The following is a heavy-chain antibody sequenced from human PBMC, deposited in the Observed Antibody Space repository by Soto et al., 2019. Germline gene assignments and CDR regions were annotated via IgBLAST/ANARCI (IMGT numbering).Heavy chain of an antibody. V-gene: IGHV1-8*01. J-gene: IGHJ6*02. Sequence: GASVKVSCKASGYTFTSYDINWVRQATGQGLEWMGWMNPNSGNTGYAQKFQGRVTMTRNTSISTAYMELSSLRSEDTAVYYRARGRYSYGYGYYYYGMDVWGQGTTVTVSS. CDR2: MNPNSGNT. CDR1: GYTFTSYD. D-gene: IGHD5-18*01. CDR3: ARGRYSYGYGYYYYGMDV.